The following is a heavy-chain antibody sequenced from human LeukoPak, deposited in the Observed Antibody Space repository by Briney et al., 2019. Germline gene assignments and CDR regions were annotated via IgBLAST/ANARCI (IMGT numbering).Heavy chain of an antibody. CDR1: GYTFSSYG. V-gene: IGHV1-18*01. J-gene: IGHJ5*02. D-gene: IGHD6-13*01. CDR2: IATYNSKT. Sequence: ASVKVSCKASGYTFSSYGISWVRQAPGHGLEWMGWIATYNSKTKYAEKVQGRVTMTTDTSTTTAYMELRTLRSDDTAVYYCARDMVGLAADGNWFDPWGQGTLVTVSS. CDR3: ARDMVGLAADGNWFDP.